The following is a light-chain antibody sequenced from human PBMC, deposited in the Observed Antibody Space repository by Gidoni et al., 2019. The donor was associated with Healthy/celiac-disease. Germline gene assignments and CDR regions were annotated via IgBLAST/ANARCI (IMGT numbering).Light chain of an antibody. Sequence: DSKMTQSPSTMSASVGDSVTLTFRASQSISSLLAWYQQKPGKAPKLLFYKASSLESGFPSRFSVSGSGTEFTLTISILQPDDFATYYCQQYNSYSELTFGGGTKVEIK. CDR3: QQYNSYSELT. V-gene: IGKV1-5*03. CDR1: QSISSL. J-gene: IGKJ4*01. CDR2: KAS.